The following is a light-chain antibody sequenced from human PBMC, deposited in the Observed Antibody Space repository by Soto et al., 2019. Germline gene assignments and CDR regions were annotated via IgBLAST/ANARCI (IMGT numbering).Light chain of an antibody. V-gene: IGLV1-40*01. CDR1: SSNIGAGYD. CDR3: QSYDSSLYV. CDR2: GNS. Sequence: QSVLTQPPSVSGAPGQRVTISCTGSSSNIGAGYDVHWYQQLPGTAPKLLIYGNSNRPSGVPDRFSGSKSGTSASLAITGLQDEDEADYYCQSYDSSLYVFVTGTKVTVL. J-gene: IGLJ1*01.